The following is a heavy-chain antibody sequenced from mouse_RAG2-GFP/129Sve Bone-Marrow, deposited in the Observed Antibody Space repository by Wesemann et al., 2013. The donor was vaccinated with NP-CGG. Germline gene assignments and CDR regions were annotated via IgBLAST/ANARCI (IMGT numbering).Heavy chain of an antibody. CDR2: IDPSDSYT. D-gene: IGHD1-1*02. V-gene: IGHV1-59*01. CDR3: TRSRGSEFAY. J-gene: IGHJ3*01. Sequence: IDPSDSYTSYNQKFKGKATLTVDTSSSTAYMQLSSLTSEDSAVYYCTRSRGSEFAYWGQGTLVTVSA.